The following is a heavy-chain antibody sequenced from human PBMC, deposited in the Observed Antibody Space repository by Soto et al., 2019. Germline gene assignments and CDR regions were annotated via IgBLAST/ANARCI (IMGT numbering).Heavy chain of an antibody. Sequence: GPTLVYSTQTLTLTCTFSGFSLSTSGVSVGWIRQTPGQALEWLALIYWNDDKRYSQSLKSRLTITKDTSKNQVVLTMTNMDPVDTATYYCAHLHPRRSYDSWSGPWGQGTLVPVSS. CDR2: IYWNDDK. CDR3: AHLHPRRSYDSWSGP. CDR1: GFSLSTSGVS. V-gene: IGHV2-5*01. J-gene: IGHJ5*02. D-gene: IGHD3-3*01.